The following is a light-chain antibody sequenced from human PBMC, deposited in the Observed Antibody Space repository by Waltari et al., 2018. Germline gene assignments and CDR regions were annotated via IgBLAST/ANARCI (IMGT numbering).Light chain of an antibody. CDR1: PSVLYSSNNKNY. CDR3: QQYYSTPLT. V-gene: IGKV4-1*01. Sequence: DLVMTQSPDSLAVSLGERATINCKSSPSVLYSSNNKNYLAWYQQKPGQPPKLLIYWASTRESGVPDRFSGSGSGTDFTLTISSLQAEDVAVYYCQQYYSTPLTFGQGTKLEIK. J-gene: IGKJ2*01. CDR2: WAS.